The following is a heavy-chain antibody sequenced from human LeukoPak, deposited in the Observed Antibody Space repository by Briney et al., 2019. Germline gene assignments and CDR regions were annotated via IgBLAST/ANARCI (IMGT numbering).Heavy chain of an antibody. V-gene: IGHV3-23*01. CDR1: GLTFSSYA. Sequence: GGSLRLSCAASGLTFSSYAMSWVRQAPGKGLEWVSAISGSGGSTYYADSVKGRFTISRDNSKNTLYLQMNSLRAEDTAVYYCAKVGGDYVVEYYFDYWGQGTLVTVSS. J-gene: IGHJ4*02. D-gene: IGHD4-17*01. CDR2: ISGSGGST. CDR3: AKVGGDYVVEYYFDY.